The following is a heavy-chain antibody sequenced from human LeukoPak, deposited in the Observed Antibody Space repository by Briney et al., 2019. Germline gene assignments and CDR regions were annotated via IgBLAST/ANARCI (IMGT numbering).Heavy chain of an antibody. V-gene: IGHV4-59*01. Sequence: SETLSLTCTVSDGSISGYSWSWIRQPPGKGLEWIGYIYYSGDTNYNPSLKNRVTLSVDTSRNQLSLQLSSVTTADTAVYYCVRGPYGASISKWFDPWGQGTLVTVSS. CDR1: DGSISGYS. D-gene: IGHD4/OR15-4a*01. CDR2: IYYSGDT. J-gene: IGHJ5*02. CDR3: VRGPYGASISKWFDP.